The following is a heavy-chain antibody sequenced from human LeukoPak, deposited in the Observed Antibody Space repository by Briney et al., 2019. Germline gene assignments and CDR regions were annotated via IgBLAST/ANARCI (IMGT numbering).Heavy chain of an antibody. J-gene: IGHJ3*02. CDR1: GGSISSGGYY. CDR2: IYYSGST. D-gene: IGHD2-15*01. CDR3: ARRRVVVASTDGASGAFDI. Sequence: SETLSLTCTVSGGSISSGGYYWSWIRQHPGKGLEWIGYIYYSGSTYYNPSLKSRVTISVDTSKNQFFLKLSSVTAADTAVHFCARRRVVVASTDGASGAFDIWGQGTMVTVSS. V-gene: IGHV4-31*03.